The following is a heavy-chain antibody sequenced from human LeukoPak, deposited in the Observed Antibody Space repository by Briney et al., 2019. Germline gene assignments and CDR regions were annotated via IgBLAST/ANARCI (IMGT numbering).Heavy chain of an antibody. D-gene: IGHD6-19*01. CDR1: GGSISSSSYY. CDR2: IYYSGST. CDR3: ARGKRGSFDY. J-gene: IGHJ4*02. Sequence: SETLSLTCTVSGGSISSSSYYWGWIRQPPGKGLEWIGSIYYSGSTYYNPSLKSRVTISVDTSKNQFSLKLSSVTAADTAVYYCARGKRGSFDYWGPGTLVTVSS. V-gene: IGHV4-39*07.